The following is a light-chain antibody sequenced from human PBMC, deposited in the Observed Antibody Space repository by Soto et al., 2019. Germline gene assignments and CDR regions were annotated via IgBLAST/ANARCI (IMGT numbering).Light chain of an antibody. J-gene: IGKJ1*01. CDR1: QSISSW. V-gene: IGKV1-5*01. Sequence: DIQMTQSPSALSASVGDRVTITCRASQSISSWLAWYQQKPGKAPQLLIYDASSLQSGVPSRFSGSGSGTEVTVTISSLQSDDFATYCCQQYNSPFGTFGQGTTVELK. CDR2: DAS. CDR3: QQYNSPFGT.